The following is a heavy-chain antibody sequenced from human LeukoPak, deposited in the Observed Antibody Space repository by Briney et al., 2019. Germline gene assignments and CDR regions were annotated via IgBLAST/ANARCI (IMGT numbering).Heavy chain of an antibody. CDR1: GGSISCYY. V-gene: IGHV4-59*01. CDR3: ARERVTMGYNYYYYVDV. CDR2: IYYSGST. D-gene: IGHD2-21*02. Sequence: SETLSLTCTVSGGSISCYYWSWIRQPPGKGLEWIGYIYYSGSTNYNPSLKSRVTISVDTSKNQFSLKLSSVTAADTAVYYCARERVTMGYNYYYYVDVWGKGTTVTVSS. J-gene: IGHJ6*03.